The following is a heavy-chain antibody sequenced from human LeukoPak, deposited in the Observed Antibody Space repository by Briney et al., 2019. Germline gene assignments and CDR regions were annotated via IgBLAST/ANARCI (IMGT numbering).Heavy chain of an antibody. V-gene: IGHV4-30-2*01. D-gene: IGHD3-10*01. Sequence: PSETLSLTCTVSGGSISSYSWSWIRQPPGKGLEWIGYIYHSGSTYYNPSLKSRVTISVDRSKNQFSLKLSSVTAADTAVYYCARGLFDTMVRGVDDAFDIWGQGTMVTVSS. CDR3: ARGLFDTMVRGVDDAFDI. CDR1: GGSISSYS. CDR2: IYHSGST. J-gene: IGHJ3*02.